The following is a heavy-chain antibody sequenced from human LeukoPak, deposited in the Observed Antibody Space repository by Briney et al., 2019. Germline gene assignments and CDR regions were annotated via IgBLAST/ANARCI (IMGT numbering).Heavy chain of an antibody. J-gene: IGHJ2*01. CDR2: ISANSVYT. V-gene: IGHV3-23*01. CDR3: AKIGVTGSWFFDL. Sequence: GGSLRLSCVASGFTFSNHGMSWVRQDPGKWLEWVSSISANSVYTYYAASVKGRFTISRDNSKNTLFLQMNNMGAEDTAIYFCAKIGVTGSWFFDLWGRGTLLSVSS. D-gene: IGHD3-3*01. CDR1: GFTFSNHG.